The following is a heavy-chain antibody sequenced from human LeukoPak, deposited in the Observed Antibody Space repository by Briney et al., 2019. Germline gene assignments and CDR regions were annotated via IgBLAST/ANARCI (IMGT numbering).Heavy chain of an antibody. CDR3: ARERGNNGGNTNGYFDY. CDR2: ISGSGGTT. CDR1: GFTFSSYA. Sequence: GGSLRLSCAASGFTFSSYAMSWVRQAPGKGLEWVSVISGSGGTTYSADSVRGRFTISRDNSKNTLYLQMNSLRAEDTAAYYCARERGNNGGNTNGYFDYWGQGALLTVSS. V-gene: IGHV3-23*01. J-gene: IGHJ4*02. D-gene: IGHD4-23*01.